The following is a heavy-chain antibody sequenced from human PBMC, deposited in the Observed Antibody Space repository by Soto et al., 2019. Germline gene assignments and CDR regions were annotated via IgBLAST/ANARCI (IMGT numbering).Heavy chain of an antibody. D-gene: IGHD1-26*01. Sequence: RGSLRLSCAASGFTFSRYWLHWVRQAPGQGLVWVSRINSDGSSTSYADSVKGRFTISRDNAKNTLYLQMNSLRAEDTAVDYCASSASYWGIDYWGQGTLVTVS. CDR1: GFTFSRYW. V-gene: IGHV3-74*01. CDR2: INSDGSST. J-gene: IGHJ4*02. CDR3: ASSASYWGIDY.